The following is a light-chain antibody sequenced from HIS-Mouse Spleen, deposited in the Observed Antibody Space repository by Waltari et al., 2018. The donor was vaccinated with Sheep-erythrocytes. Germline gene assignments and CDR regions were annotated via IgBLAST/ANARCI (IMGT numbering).Light chain of an antibody. V-gene: IGLV3-1*01. CDR1: TLGGKY. CDR3: QAWDSSTAV. Sequence: SYELTQPPSVSVSPGQTASITCSGDTLGGKYACWYQQKPGQSPVLVIYQDSKRPSGIPERFSGSNSGNTATLTISGTQAMDEADYYCQAWDSSTAVFGGGIKLTVL. J-gene: IGLJ2*01. CDR2: QDS.